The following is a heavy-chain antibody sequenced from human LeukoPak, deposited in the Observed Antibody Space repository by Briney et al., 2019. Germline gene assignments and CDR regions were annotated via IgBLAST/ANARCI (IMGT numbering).Heavy chain of an antibody. CDR2: ISSTGTNM. D-gene: IGHD5-18*01. J-gene: IGHJ1*01. Sequence: GGSLRLSCAASGFTFSDFYMSWLRQTPGKGLEWVSYISSTGTNMDYADSVKGRFTISRDNAKDSLFLQMNNLRADDTAVYYCAKGHTYGMIWGQGTLVTVSS. CDR3: AKGHTYGMI. V-gene: IGHV3-11*01. CDR1: GFTFSDFY.